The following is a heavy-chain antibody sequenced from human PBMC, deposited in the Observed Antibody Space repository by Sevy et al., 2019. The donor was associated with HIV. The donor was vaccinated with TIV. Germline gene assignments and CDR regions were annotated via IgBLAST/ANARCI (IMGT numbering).Heavy chain of an antibody. J-gene: IGHJ4*02. CDR3: ARVSYYGSGSYSPFDY. Sequence: GGSLRLSCAASGFTFSSYSMNWVRQAPGKGLEWVSSISSSSSYIYYADSVKGRFTISRDNAKNSLYLQMNSLRAEDTAVYYCARVSYYGSGSYSPFDYWGQGTLVTVSS. V-gene: IGHV3-21*01. D-gene: IGHD3-10*01. CDR2: ISSSSSYI. CDR1: GFTFSSYS.